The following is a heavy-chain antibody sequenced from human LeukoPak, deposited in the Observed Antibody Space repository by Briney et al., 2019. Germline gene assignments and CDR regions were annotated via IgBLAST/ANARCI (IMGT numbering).Heavy chain of an antibody. Sequence: SETLSLTCTVSGGSISSYYWSWIRQPPGKGLEWIGYIYYSGSTNYNPSLKSRVTISVDTSKNQFSLKLSSVTAADTAVYYCASGLYWGQGTLVTVSS. CDR3: ASGLY. CDR2: IYYSGST. V-gene: IGHV4-59*01. J-gene: IGHJ4*02. CDR1: GGSISSYY.